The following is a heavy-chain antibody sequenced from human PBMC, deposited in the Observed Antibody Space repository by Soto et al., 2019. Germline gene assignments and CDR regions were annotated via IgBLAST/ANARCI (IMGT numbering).Heavy chain of an antibody. CDR2: ISYSGSP. Sequence: HVQLQESGPGLVKPSQTLSLTCTVSGGSISSVGYYWSWLRQHPGKGLEWIGYISYSGSPYYNPTLPSLVNISVATSKNQFSLTVGSVTTADTAVYSCARSRGLGSEDFDYWGQGTLVTVSS. CDR1: GGSISSVGYY. J-gene: IGHJ4*02. V-gene: IGHV4-31*01. CDR3: ARSRGLGSEDFDY. D-gene: IGHD1-26*01.